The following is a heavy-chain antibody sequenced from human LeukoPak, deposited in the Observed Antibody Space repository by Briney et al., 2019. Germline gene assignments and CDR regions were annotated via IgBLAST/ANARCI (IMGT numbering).Heavy chain of an antibody. Sequence: GGSLRLSCAASGFTFSSYAMSWVRQAPGKGLEWVSVIYSGGSTYYADSVKGRFTISRDNSKNTLYLQMNSLRAEDTAVYYCARDQNYYDSSGYRDYWGQGTLVTVSS. CDR2: IYSGGST. J-gene: IGHJ4*02. CDR3: ARDQNYYDSSGYRDY. CDR1: GFTFSSYA. V-gene: IGHV3-66*02. D-gene: IGHD3-22*01.